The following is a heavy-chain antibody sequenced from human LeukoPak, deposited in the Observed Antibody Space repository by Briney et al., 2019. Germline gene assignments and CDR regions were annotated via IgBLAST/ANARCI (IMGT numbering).Heavy chain of an antibody. CDR1: GFSVSSTY. CDR3: ARDHPRSWAYDQ. D-gene: IGHD3-16*01. V-gene: IGHV3-66*03. Sequence: GGSLRLTCAASGFSVSSTYMSWVRQAPGKGLEWVSLIYTSGSTFYADSVMGRFTISRDNSKNTLFLQMNSLRAEDSAVYYCARDHPRSWAYDQWGQGTLVTVSS. CDR2: IYTSGST. J-gene: IGHJ4*02.